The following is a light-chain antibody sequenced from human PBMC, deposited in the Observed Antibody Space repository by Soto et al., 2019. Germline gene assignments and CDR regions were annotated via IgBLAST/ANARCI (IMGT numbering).Light chain of an antibody. V-gene: IGKV3-20*01. CDR3: QQYGSSLTLT. CDR2: DAS. Sequence: EIVMTQSPDTLSVSPGERATLSCRASQSVSSNLAWYQQKPGQAPRLLIYDASTRATGIPDRFSGSGSGTDFTLTISRLEPEDFAVYYCQQYGSSLTLTFGGGTKVDIK. CDR1: QSVSSN. J-gene: IGKJ4*01.